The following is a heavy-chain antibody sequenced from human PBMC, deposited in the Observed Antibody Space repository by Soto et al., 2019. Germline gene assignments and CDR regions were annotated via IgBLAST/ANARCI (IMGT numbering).Heavy chain of an antibody. D-gene: IGHD6-19*01. Sequence: QVQLVESGGGVVQPGRSLRLSCAASGFMFSAYAMLWVRQAPGKGLEWVAAISYDGTNKYYADSVKGRFTISRDNSKNTLCLHWNSLRAEDTAVYYCARGPSPYTSGWYWVDFWGHGTLVTVSS. CDR2: ISYDGTNK. V-gene: IGHV3-30*04. CDR1: GFMFSAYA. J-gene: IGHJ5*01. CDR3: ARGPSPYTSGWYWVDF.